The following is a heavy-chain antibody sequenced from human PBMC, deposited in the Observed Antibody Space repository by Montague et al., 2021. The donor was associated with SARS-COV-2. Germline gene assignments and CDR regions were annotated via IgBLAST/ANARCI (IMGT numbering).Heavy chain of an antibody. J-gene: IGHJ6*02. Sequence: SETLSLTCAVYGGSLSGYYWSWIRQPPEKGLEWIGEINHSANTKYNPSLKSPVTISIDTTKNQFSLKMTSVTAAVTATYYCASGIYPSGSYYNRYYYGLNIWGPGTTVTVSS. V-gene: IGHV4-34*01. CDR3: ASGIYPSGSYYNRYYYGLNI. CDR2: INHSANT. CDR1: GGSLSGYY. D-gene: IGHD3-10*01.